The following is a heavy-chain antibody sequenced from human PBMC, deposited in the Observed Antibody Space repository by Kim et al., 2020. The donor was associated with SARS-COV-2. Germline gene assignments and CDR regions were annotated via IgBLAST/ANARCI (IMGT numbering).Heavy chain of an antibody. V-gene: IGHV6-1*01. D-gene: IGHD6-19*01. CDR1: GDSVSSNSAA. CDR2: TYYRSKWYN. Sequence: SQTLSLTCAISGDSVSSNSAAWHWIRQSPSRGLEWLGRTYYRSKWYNDYAVSVKSRITINPDTSKNQFSLQLNSVTPEDTAVYYCAREYSSGWYWYYYGMDVWGQGTTVTVSS. CDR3: AREYSSGWYWYYYGMDV. J-gene: IGHJ6*02.